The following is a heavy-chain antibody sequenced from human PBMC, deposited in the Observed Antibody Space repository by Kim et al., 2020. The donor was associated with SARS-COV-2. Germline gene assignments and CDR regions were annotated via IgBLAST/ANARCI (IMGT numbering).Heavy chain of an antibody. CDR2: GGKT. CDR3: TTLYSTDY. V-gene: IGHV3-15*01. J-gene: IGHJ4*02. Sequence: GGKTDDAAPVKGRFTISRDDSQNTLYLQMTSLKTEDTAVYYCTTLYSTDYWGQGTLVTVSS. D-gene: IGHD2-15*01.